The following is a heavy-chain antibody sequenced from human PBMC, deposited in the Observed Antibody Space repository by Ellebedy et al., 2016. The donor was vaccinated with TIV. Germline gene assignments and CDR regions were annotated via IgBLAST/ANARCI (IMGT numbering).Heavy chain of an antibody. CDR3: ARDTSGNSFNY. Sequence: ASVKVSCKTSGYTFSAYHIHWMRQAPGQGLEWLGWIFPDSGATRCEPKFQSRVTLSRDTSLNTAYMEMSSLAADDTAVYYCARDTSGNSFNYWGQGTLVTVSS. J-gene: IGHJ4*02. CDR2: IFPDSGAT. V-gene: IGHV1-2*02. CDR1: GYTFSAYH. D-gene: IGHD1-26*01.